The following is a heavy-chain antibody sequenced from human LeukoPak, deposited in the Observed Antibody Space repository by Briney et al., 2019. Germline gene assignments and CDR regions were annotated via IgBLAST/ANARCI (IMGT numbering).Heavy chain of an antibody. J-gene: IGHJ4*02. V-gene: IGHV3-30*18. CDR2: ISYDGSNE. CDR3: AKDGYYGSGSFPEY. Sequence: GGSLSLSCAASGFTFSAYWMSWVRQTPGKGLEWVAVISYDGSNEYYADSVKGRFTISRDNSKNTMDLQMNSLRAEDTAVYYCAKDGYYGSGSFPEYWGQGTLVTVSS. CDR1: GFTFSAYW. D-gene: IGHD3-10*01.